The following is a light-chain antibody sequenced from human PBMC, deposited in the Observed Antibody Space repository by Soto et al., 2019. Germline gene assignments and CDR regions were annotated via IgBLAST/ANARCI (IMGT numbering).Light chain of an antibody. CDR2: DVS. CDR1: SSDVGGYNY. V-gene: IGLV2-14*03. J-gene: IGLJ2*01. CDR3: SSPTSGSTQV. Sequence: QSALTQPASVSGSPGQSITISCTGTSSDVGGYNYVSWYQQHPGKAPKLMIYDVSNRPSGVSNRFSGSKSGNTASLTISGLQAEDEADYYCSSPTSGSTQVFGGGTKLTVL.